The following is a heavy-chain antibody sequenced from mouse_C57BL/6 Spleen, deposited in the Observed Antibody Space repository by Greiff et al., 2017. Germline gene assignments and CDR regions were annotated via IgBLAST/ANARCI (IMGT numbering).Heavy chain of an antibody. CDR1: GFTFSSYT. V-gene: IGHV5-9*01. CDR3: ARHGGSAWFAY. J-gene: IGHJ3*01. CDR2: ISGGGGNT. Sequence: EVQVVESGGGLVKPGGSLKLSCAASGFTFSSYTMSWVRQTPEKRLEWVATISGGGGNTYYPDSVKGRFTISRDNAKNTLYLQMSSLRSEDTALYYCARHGGSAWFAYWGQGTLVTVSA.